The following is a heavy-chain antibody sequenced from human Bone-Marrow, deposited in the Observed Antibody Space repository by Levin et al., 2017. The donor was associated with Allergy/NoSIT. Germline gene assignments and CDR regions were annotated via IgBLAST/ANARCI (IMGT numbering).Heavy chain of an antibody. D-gene: IGHD3-22*01. Sequence: GGSLRLSCAASGFTFDDYAMHWVRQAPGKGLEWVSGISWNSGSIGYADSVKGRFTISRDNAKNSLYLQMNSLRAEDTALYYCAKYDSGAFDIWGQGTMVTVSS. J-gene: IGHJ3*02. V-gene: IGHV3-9*01. CDR2: ISWNSGSI. CDR3: AKYDSGAFDI. CDR1: GFTFDDYA.